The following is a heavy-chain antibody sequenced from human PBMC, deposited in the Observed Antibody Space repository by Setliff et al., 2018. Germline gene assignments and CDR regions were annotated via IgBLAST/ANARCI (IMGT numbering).Heavy chain of an antibody. Sequence: SETLSLTCTVSGDSLRRGDYWSWIRQPPGKGLEWIGYIHHRGETFYNPSLRSRVIISVDTSKNQFSLKVTSMIAADTAVYYCARARDGIDFDYFDYWGRGTPVTVSS. CDR2: IHHRGET. V-gene: IGHV4-31*03. CDR1: GDSLRRGDY. CDR3: ARARDGIDFDYFDY. J-gene: IGHJ4*02.